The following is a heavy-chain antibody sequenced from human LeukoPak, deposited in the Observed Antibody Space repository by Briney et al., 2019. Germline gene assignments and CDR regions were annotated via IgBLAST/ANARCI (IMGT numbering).Heavy chain of an antibody. CDR1: GGSISSYY. J-gene: IGHJ4*02. CDR3: ARDLRSSGSSSFDY. Sequence: SETLSLTCTASGGSISSYYWSWIRQPPGKGLEWIGYIYYSGSTNYNPSLKSRVTISVDTSKNQFSLKLSSVTAADTAVYYCARDLRSSGSSSFDYWGPGTLVTVSS. CDR2: IYYSGST. D-gene: IGHD6-6*01. V-gene: IGHV4-59*01.